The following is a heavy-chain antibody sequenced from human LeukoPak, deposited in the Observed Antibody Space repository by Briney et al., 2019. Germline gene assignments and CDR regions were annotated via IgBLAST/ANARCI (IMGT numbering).Heavy chain of an antibody. CDR3: ARGPWFGELGYYYYYMDV. V-gene: IGHV4-34*01. CDR2: INHSGGT. J-gene: IGHJ6*03. D-gene: IGHD3-10*01. CDR1: GESFSGYY. Sequence: PSETLSLTCAVYGESFSGYYWSWIRQPPGKGLEWIGEINHSGGTNYSPSLKSRVTISVDTSKNQFSLKLSSVTAADTAVYYCARGPWFGELGYYYYYMDVWGKGTTVTVSS.